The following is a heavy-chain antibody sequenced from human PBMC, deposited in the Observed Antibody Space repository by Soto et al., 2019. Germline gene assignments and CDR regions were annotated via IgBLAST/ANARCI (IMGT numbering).Heavy chain of an antibody. D-gene: IGHD2-2*01. CDR1: GFTFSSYG. J-gene: IGHJ3*02. V-gene: IGHV3-33*01. Sequence: GGSLRLSCAASGFTFSSYGMHWVRQAPGKGLEWVAVTWYDGSNKYYADSVKGRFTISRDNSKNTLYLQMNSLRAEDTAVYYCARDREYCSSPSCYQGAFDIWGQGTKVTVSS. CDR2: TWYDGSNK. CDR3: ARDREYCSSPSCYQGAFDI.